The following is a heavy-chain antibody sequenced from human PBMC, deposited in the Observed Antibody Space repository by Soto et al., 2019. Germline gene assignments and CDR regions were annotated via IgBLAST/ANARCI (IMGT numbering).Heavy chain of an antibody. V-gene: IGHV4-59*11. CDR1: GTSFIPLY. J-gene: IGHJ3*02. D-gene: IGHD3-9*01. Sequence: SATQSPTCTVSGTSFIPLYWRCTRPAPGKGLEWLGYIYDSGSTTYNPSVKSRVTMSVDTSKTQFSLDLGSVTAADTAVYFCAASYYAILTGHFAFDIWGHGTMVTVSS. CDR2: IYDSGST. CDR3: AASYYAILTGHFAFDI.